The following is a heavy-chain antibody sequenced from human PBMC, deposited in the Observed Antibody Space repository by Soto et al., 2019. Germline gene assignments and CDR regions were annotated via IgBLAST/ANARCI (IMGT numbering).Heavy chain of an antibody. V-gene: IGHV4-59*08. D-gene: IGHD2-15*01. CDR1: GGSISSYY. CDR2: IYYSGST. J-gene: IGHJ5*02. CDR3: ARQWVVAEENWFDP. Sequence: PSETLSLTCTVSGGSISSYYWSWIRQPPGKGLEWIGYIYYSGSTNYNPSLTSRVTISVDTSKNQFSLKLSSVTAADTAVYYCARQWVVAEENWFDPWGQGTLVTVSS.